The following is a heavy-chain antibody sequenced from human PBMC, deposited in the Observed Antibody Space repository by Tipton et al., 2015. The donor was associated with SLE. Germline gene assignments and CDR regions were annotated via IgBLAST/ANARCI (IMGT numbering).Heavy chain of an antibody. CDR2: YYYRGSA. Sequence: TLSLTCIVSGGSISSSSYYWGWIRQPPGKGLEWIGSYYYRGSAAYNPSLKSRVTISVDTSKDHFSLRRTSLTAADTAVYYCARGSPTGTTRLDYWGRGTLVTVSS. CDR1: GGSISSSSYY. CDR3: ARGSPTGTTRLDY. V-gene: IGHV4-39*02. J-gene: IGHJ4*02. D-gene: IGHD1-7*01.